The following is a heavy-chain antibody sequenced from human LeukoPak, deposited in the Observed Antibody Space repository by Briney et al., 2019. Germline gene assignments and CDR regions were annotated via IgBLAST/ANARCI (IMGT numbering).Heavy chain of an antibody. Sequence: SETLSLTCAVYGGTFSGYYWSWIRQPPGKGLEWIGEVNHSGSTSYNPSLKSRVTVSVDTSKNQISLKLRSVTAADTAMYYCARGCPNALDYYYLDYWGQGNLVTVSS. CDR2: VNHSGST. CDR3: ARGCPNALDYYYLDY. J-gene: IGHJ4*02. D-gene: IGHD4/OR15-4a*01. CDR1: GGTFSGYY. V-gene: IGHV4-34*01.